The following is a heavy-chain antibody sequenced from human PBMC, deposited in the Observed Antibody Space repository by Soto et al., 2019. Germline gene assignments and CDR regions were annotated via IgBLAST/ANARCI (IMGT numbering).Heavy chain of an antibody. CDR2: ISYDVSNK. J-gene: IGHJ6*02. Sequence: XESLRLACAASGFTFSGYCMHWVRQAPGKGLEWVAVISYDVSNKYYADPVKGRFTISRDNSKNTLYLQMNSLRAEDTAVYYCAKRDGFGESNNLHYYYYYGMDVWGQGTTVTVSS. V-gene: IGHV3-30*18. CDR3: AKRDGFGESNNLHYYYYYGMDV. D-gene: IGHD3-10*01. CDR1: GFTFSGYC.